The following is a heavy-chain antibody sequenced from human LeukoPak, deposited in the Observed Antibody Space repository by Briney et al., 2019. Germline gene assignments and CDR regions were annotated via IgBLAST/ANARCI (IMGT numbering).Heavy chain of an antibody. D-gene: IGHD6-19*01. CDR2: INAGNGNT. CDR1: GYTFTSYA. Sequence: ASVKVSCKASGYTFTSYAMHWVRQAPGQRLEWMGWINAGNGNTKYSQKFQGRVTITRDTSASTAYMELSSLRSEDTAVYCCAREIDSSGWYYFDYWGQGTLVTVSS. V-gene: IGHV1-3*01. CDR3: AREIDSSGWYYFDY. J-gene: IGHJ4*02.